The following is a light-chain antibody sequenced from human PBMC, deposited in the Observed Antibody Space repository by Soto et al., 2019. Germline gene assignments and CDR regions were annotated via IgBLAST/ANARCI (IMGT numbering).Light chain of an antibody. CDR2: AAS. Sequence: ETVMTQSPVTLSVSPGDTATLSCRASQRVSSHLAWYQQKPGQAPRLLIYAASTRATGIPVRFSGSGSETEFTLTIRSLQSGDSALYFCHQYNNWPWTFGQGTKVEIK. V-gene: IGKV3-15*01. CDR3: HQYNNWPWT. J-gene: IGKJ1*01. CDR1: QRVSSH.